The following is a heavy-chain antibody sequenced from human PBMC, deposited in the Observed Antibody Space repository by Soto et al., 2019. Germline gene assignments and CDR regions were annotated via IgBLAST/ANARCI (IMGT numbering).Heavy chain of an antibody. J-gene: IGHJ6*02. CDR3: ARGGYSYDTYYYGMAV. CDR2: IIPIFGTA. CDR1: GGTFSSYA. D-gene: IGHD5-18*01. V-gene: IGHV1-69*06. Sequence: QVQLVQSGAEVQKPGSSVKVSCKASGGTFSSYAISWVRQAPGQGLEWMGGIIPIFGTANYAQKFQGRVTINADKSTSTAYMELNSLRSEDKAVYYCARGGYSYDTYYYGMAVWGQGTTVTVSS.